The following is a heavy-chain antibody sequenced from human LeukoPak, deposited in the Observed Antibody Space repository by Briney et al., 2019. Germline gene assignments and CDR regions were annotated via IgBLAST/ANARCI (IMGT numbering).Heavy chain of an antibody. Sequence: GGSLRLSCAASGFTFSSYGMHWVRQAPGKGLEGVAVIWYDGSNKYYADSVKGRFTISRDNSKNTLYLQMNSLRAEDTAVYYCARGALSSGWYLDYWGQGTLVTVSS. CDR2: IWYDGSNK. V-gene: IGHV3-33*01. CDR3: ARGALSSGWYLDY. J-gene: IGHJ4*02. D-gene: IGHD6-19*01. CDR1: GFTFSSYG.